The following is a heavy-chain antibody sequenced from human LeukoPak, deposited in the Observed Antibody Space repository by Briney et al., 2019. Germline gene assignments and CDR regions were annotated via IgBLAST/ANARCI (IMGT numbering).Heavy chain of an antibody. CDR2: INHSGST. CDR1: GGSISSGGYS. D-gene: IGHD2-21*02. V-gene: IGHV4-30-2*01. CDR3: ARGDPSGMDV. Sequence: SQTLSLTCAVSGGSISSGGYSWSWIRQPPGKGLEWIGYINHSGSTYYNPSLKSRVTISVDRSKNQFSLKLSSVTAADTAVYYCARGDPSGMDVWGQGTTVTVSS. J-gene: IGHJ6*02.